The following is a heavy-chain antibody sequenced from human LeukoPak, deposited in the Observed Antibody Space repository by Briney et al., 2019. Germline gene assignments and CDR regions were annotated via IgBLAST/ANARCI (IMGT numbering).Heavy chain of an antibody. V-gene: IGHV3-21*01. CDR3: AREVYSYGLDDY. CDR2: ISSSSSYI. D-gene: IGHD5-18*01. CDR1: GFTFCSYS. J-gene: IGHJ4*02. Sequence: GGSLRLSCAASGFTFCSYSMNWVRQAPGKGLEWVSSISSSSSYIYYADSVKGRFTISRDNAKNSLYLQMNSLRAEDTAVYYCAREVYSYGLDDYWGQGTLVTVSS.